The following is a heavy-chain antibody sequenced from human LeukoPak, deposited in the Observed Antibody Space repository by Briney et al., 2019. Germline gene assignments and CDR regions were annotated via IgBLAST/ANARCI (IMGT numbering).Heavy chain of an antibody. CDR2: TYYRSKWYN. D-gene: IGHD5-18*01. CDR1: GDSLSRNIAA. V-gene: IGHV6-1*01. J-gene: IGHJ4*02. CDR3: ARDSGYSRDFDY. Sequence: SQTLSLTCALSGDSLSRNIAAWSWIRQSPSRGLEWLGRTYYRSKWYNDYAVSVKSRIPINPDTFNNQFSLQLNSVTPEDTAVYYCARDSGYSRDFDYWGQGTLVTVSS.